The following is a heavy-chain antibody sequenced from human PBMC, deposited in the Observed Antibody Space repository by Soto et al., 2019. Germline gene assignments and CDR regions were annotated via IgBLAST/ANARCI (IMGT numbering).Heavy chain of an antibody. CDR2: ILHSGKT. J-gene: IGHJ6*02. CDR1: GGSISTGGYS. V-gene: IGHV4-30-2*01. D-gene: IGHD3-16*01. CDR3: ARDFIMITFGGVTYYSGMDV. Sequence: QLQLQESGSGLVKPSQTLSLTCAVSGGSISTGGYSWSWIRQPPGKGLEWIGNILHSGKTNYNPSLKSRITMSLDRCKNRFSLVLSAVTAADTAVYYCARDFIMITFGGVTYYSGMDVWGQGTAVSVSS.